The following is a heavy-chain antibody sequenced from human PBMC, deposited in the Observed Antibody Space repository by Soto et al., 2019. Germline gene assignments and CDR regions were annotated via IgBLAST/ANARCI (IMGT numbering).Heavy chain of an antibody. V-gene: IGHV5-51*01. CDR3: ATGCSSTSXYRTPSSGSDYYYGMDV. D-gene: IGHD2-2*01. Sequence: PGESLKISCEGSGYSFTIYWIGWVRQMPGKGLEWMGIIYPGDSDTRYSPSFQGQVTISADKSISTAYLQWSSLKASDTAMYYCATGCSSTSXYRTPSSGSDYYYGMDVWGQGTTVTVSS. CDR1: GYSFTIYW. J-gene: IGHJ6*02. CDR2: IYPGDSDT.